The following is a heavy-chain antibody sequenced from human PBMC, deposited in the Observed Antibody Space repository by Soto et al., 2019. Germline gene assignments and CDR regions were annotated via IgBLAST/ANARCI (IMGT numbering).Heavy chain of an antibody. CDR1: GYTFINYY. CDR2: INPSGGGT. J-gene: IGHJ5*02. CDR3: ARGAAVAGRQNCFDP. V-gene: IGHV1-46*01. Sequence: QEQLVQSGAEVKKPGASLRVSCKASGYTFINYYIHWVRQPPGQELVWMGIINPSGGGTTYAQKFQGRVTMTSDQSTSTVYMQLSSLRSEDTAVYYGARGAAVAGRQNCFDPWGQGTLVTVSS. D-gene: IGHD6-19*01.